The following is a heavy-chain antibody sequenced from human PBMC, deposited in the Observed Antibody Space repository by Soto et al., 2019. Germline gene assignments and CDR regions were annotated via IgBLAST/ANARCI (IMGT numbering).Heavy chain of an antibody. J-gene: IGHJ6*03. V-gene: IGHV1-69*02. Sequence: SVKVSCKASGGTFSSYTISWVRQAPGQGLEWMGRIIPILGIANYAQKFQGRVTITADKSTSTAYMELSSLRSEDTAVYYCAGNTIFGVVNEPVDYYYMDVWGKGTTVTVSS. D-gene: IGHD3-3*01. CDR3: AGNTIFGVVNEPVDYYYMDV. CDR2: IIPILGIA. CDR1: GGTFSSYT.